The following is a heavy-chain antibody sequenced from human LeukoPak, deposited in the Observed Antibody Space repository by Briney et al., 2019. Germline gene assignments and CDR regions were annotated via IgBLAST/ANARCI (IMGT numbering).Heavy chain of an antibody. CDR3: ARGSAAKDY. Sequence: SETLSLTCTVSGGSISNYYWSWIRQPPGKGLEWIGYIYYSGSTNYNPSLRSRDTISVDTSKNQFSLNLSSVTAADTAVYYCARGSAAKDYWGQGTLVTVSS. CDR1: GGSISNYY. CDR2: IYYSGST. V-gene: IGHV4-59*12. J-gene: IGHJ4*02.